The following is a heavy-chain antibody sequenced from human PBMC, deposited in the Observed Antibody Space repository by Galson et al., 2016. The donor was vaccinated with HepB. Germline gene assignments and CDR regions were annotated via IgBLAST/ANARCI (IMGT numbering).Heavy chain of an antibody. Sequence: TLSLTCTVSGASISSGGYHWSWIRQHPGKGLEWIGYMYYSGSPYYNPSLKSRATISVDTPTNQFSRKLTSVTAADTAVYYSARLPYYDSNFDPWGQGTLVTVSS. V-gene: IGHV4-31*03. CDR3: ARLPYYDSNFDP. D-gene: IGHD3-22*01. CDR2: MYYSGSP. J-gene: IGHJ5*02. CDR1: GASISSGGYH.